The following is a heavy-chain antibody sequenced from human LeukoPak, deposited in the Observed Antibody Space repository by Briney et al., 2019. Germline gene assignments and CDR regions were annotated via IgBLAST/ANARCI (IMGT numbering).Heavy chain of an antibody. Sequence: ASVKVSCKASGYTFTGYYVHWVRQAPGQGLEWMGWINPNSGGTNYAQKFQGRVTMTRDTSISTAYMELSRLRSDDTAVYYCASFYYDSSGNWFDPWGQGTLVTVSS. CDR1: GYTFTGYY. CDR3: ASFYYDSSGNWFDP. CDR2: INPNSGGT. D-gene: IGHD3-22*01. J-gene: IGHJ5*02. V-gene: IGHV1-2*02.